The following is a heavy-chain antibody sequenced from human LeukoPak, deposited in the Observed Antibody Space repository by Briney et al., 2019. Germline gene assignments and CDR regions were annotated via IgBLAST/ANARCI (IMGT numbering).Heavy chain of an antibody. J-gene: IGHJ4*02. D-gene: IGHD2-2*01. V-gene: IGHV3-7*01. CDR2: INQYGSEK. CDR1: GFTFSSYW. Sequence: TGGSLRLSCAASGFTFSSYWMSWVRQAPGKGLEWVSNINQYGSEKYYVDSVKGRFTISGDNAKNSLYLQINSLRAEDTAVYYCARDSKSVPSSTSCSFFDYWGQGTLVTVSS. CDR3: ARDSKSVPSSTSCSFFDY.